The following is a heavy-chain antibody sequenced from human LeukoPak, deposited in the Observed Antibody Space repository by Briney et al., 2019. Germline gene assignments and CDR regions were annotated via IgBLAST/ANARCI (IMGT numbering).Heavy chain of an antibody. Sequence: ASVKVSCKASGYTFTSYYMHWVRQAPGQGLEWMGIINPSGGSTSYAQKFQGRVTMTRDTSTSTVYMELSSLRSEDTAVYYCARDTYYYDSSGQGKRVFDYWGRGTLVTVSS. D-gene: IGHD3-22*01. CDR3: ARDTYYYDSSGQGKRVFDY. V-gene: IGHV1-46*01. CDR2: INPSGGST. CDR1: GYTFTSYY. J-gene: IGHJ4*02.